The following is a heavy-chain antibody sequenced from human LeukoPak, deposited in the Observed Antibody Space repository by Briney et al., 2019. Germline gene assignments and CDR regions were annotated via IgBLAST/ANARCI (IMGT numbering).Heavy chain of an antibody. D-gene: IGHD2-15*01. Sequence: GGSLRLSCAASGFTFSSYAMSWVRQAPGKGLEWVSSISRSGSTKYYADPVKGRFTISRDNAKNSLFLQMNSLRAEDTAVYYCARVLRYCSGGNCYSGGLGYMDVWGKGTTVTISS. CDR3: ARVLRYCSGGNCYSGGLGYMDV. V-gene: IGHV3-48*04. J-gene: IGHJ6*03. CDR2: ISRSGSTK. CDR1: GFTFSSYA.